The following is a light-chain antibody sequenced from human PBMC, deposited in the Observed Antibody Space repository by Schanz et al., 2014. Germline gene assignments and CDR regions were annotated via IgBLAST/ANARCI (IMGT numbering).Light chain of an antibody. V-gene: IGLV2-8*01. J-gene: IGLJ3*02. CDR1: SSDVGGYNY. CDR2: DVS. Sequence: SALTQPPSASGSPGQSVAISCTGTSSDVGGYNYVSWYQHHPGKAPKLMIYDVSKRPSGVPDRFSGSKSGNTAFLTVSGVQAEDEADYYCTSYTSVSTWVFGGGTKVTVL. CDR3: TSYTSVSTWV.